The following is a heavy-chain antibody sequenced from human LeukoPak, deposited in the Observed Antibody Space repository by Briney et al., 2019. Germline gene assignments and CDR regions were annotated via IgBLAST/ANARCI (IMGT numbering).Heavy chain of an antibody. Sequence: SETLSLTCTVSGGSISSYYWSWIRQPPGKGLEWIGYIYYSGSTNYNPSLKSRVTISVDTSKNQFSLKLSSVAAADTAVYYCAREDLVVVPASLDYWGQGTLVTVSS. CDR2: IYYSGST. J-gene: IGHJ4*02. CDR3: AREDLVVVPASLDY. CDR1: GGSISSYY. V-gene: IGHV4-59*12. D-gene: IGHD2-2*01.